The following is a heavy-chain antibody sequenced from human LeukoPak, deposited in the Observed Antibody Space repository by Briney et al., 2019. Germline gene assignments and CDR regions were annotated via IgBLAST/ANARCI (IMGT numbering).Heavy chain of an antibody. V-gene: IGHV3-53*01. CDR3: ARVDYGDYGSAFDI. Sequence: GGSLRPSCAASGLTVSSNSMTWVRQAPGRGLEWVSVIFGGGTTNFADSVKGRFTISRDNSKNTLYLQMNSLRVEDTAVYYCARVDYGDYGSAFDIWGQGTMVTVSS. J-gene: IGHJ3*02. D-gene: IGHD4-17*01. CDR1: GLTVSSNS. CDR2: IFGGGTT.